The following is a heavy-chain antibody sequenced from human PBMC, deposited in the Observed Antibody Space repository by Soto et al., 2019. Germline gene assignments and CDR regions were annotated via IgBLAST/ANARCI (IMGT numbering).Heavy chain of an antibody. CDR2: ISAYNGNT. CDR3: ARDFTGIAASPFYYYYGMDV. Sequence: ASVKVSCKASGYTFTSYGISWVRQAPGQGLEWMGWISAYNGNTNYAQKLQGRVTMTTDTSTSTAYMELRSLRSDDTAVYYCARDFTGIAASPFYYYYGMDVWGQGTTVTVSS. CDR1: GYTFTSYG. J-gene: IGHJ6*02. D-gene: IGHD6-6*01. V-gene: IGHV1-18*01.